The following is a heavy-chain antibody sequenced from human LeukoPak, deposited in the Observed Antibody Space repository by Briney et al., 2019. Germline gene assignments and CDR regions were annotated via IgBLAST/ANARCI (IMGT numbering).Heavy chain of an antibody. V-gene: IGHV4-59*08. J-gene: IGHJ5*02. CDR2: IYYSGST. Sequence: SETLSLTCTVYGGSISSYYWSWIRQPPGKGLEWIGYIYYSGSTNYNPSLKSRVTISVDTSKNQFSLKLSSVTAADTAVYYCARNRYYYGSGSYGVPNWFDPWGQGTLVTVSS. CDR1: GGSISSYY. D-gene: IGHD3-10*01. CDR3: ARNRYYYGSGSYGVPNWFDP.